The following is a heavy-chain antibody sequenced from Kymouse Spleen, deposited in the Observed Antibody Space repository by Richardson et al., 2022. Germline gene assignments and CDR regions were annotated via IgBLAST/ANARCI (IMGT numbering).Heavy chain of an antibody. Sequence: QVQLVESGGGVVQPGRSLRLSCAASGFTFSSYGMHWVRQAPGKGLEWVAVISYDGSNKYYADSVKGRFTISRDNSKNTLYLQMNSLRAEDTAVYYCAKGTTGTTGFDYWGQGTLVTVSS. CDR3: AKGTTGTTGFDY. V-gene: IGHV3-30*18. D-gene: IGHD1-1*01. J-gene: IGHJ4*02. CDR1: GFTFSSYG. CDR2: ISYDGSNK.